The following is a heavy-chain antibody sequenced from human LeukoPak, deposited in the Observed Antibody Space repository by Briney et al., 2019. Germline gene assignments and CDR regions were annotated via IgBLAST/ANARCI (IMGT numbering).Heavy chain of an antibody. Sequence: SGPALLQPTQTLTLTRTFSGFSLSTSGMRVGWIRQPPGKALEWLARIDWDDDKFYSTSLKTRLTISKDTSKNQVLLTMTNMDPVDTATYYCARLYSGYDIDYWGQGTLVTVSS. CDR3: ARLYSGYDIDY. J-gene: IGHJ4*02. CDR1: GFSLSTSGMR. D-gene: IGHD5-12*01. CDR2: IDWDDDK. V-gene: IGHV2-70*04.